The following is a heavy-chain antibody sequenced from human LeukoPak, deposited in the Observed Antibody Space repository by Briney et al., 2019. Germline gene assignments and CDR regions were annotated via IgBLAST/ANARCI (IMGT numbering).Heavy chain of an antibody. V-gene: IGHV1-69*05. CDR3: ARVGYCGGDCSIYDY. CDR2: IIPIFGAA. D-gene: IGHD2-21*02. Sequence: SVKVSCKASGGTFSSYAISWVRQAPGQGLEWMGRIIPIFGAANYAQKFQGRVTITTDESTSTAYMELSSLRSEDTAVYYCARVGYCGGDCSIYDYWGQGTLVTVSS. CDR1: GGTFSSYA. J-gene: IGHJ4*02.